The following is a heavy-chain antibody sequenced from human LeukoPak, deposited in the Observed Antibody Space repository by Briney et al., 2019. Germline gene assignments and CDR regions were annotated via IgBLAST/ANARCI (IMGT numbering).Heavy chain of an antibody. V-gene: IGHV1-69*13. CDR3: ANRGSSSWYYFDY. D-gene: IGHD6-13*01. J-gene: IGHJ4*02. CDR2: IIPIFGTA. CDR1: GYTFTTYA. Sequence: SVKVSCKASGYTFTTYAISWVRQAPGQGLEWMGGIIPIFGTANYAQKFQGRVTITADESTSTAYMELSSLRSEDTAVYYCANRGSSSWYYFDYWGQGTLVTVSS.